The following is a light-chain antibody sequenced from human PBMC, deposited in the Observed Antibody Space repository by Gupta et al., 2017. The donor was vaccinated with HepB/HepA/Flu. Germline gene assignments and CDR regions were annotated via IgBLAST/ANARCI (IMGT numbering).Light chain of an antibody. CDR2: DVS. Sequence: SALTQPASMSGSPGPSITISCTGTSSDIGDYNYVSCYPQHPAKAPNLIIFDVSFRPSGVASSFSGSKSGNTASVTISGPKEEDESDYYCSADTSNNALVFGGGTKLTVL. V-gene: IGLV2-14*03. CDR1: SSDIGDYNY. CDR3: SADTSNNALV. J-gene: IGLJ3*02.